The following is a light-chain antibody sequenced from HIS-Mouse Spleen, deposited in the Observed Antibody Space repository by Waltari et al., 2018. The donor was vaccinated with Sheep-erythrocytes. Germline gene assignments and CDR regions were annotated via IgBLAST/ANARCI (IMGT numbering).Light chain of an antibody. J-gene: IGLJ1*01. CDR3: CSYAGSYNHV. CDR1: SSDVGGYNY. Sequence: QSALTQPRSVSGSPGQSVTISCTGTSSDVGGYNYVSWYQQHPGKAPKLMIYDVSKRPSGVPDRFSGSKSGHTASLTISGVQAEDEADYYCCSYAGSYNHVFATGTKVTVL. CDR2: DVS. V-gene: IGLV2-11*01.